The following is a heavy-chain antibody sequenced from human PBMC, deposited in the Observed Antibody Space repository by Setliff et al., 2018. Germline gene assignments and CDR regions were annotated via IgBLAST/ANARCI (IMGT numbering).Heavy chain of an antibody. Sequence: SETLSLTCAVSGGSISSSNWWSWVRQPPGKGLEWIGEIYHSGSTNYNPSLKSRVTISGDKSKNQFSLKLSSVTAADTAVYYCARVNQYSSVWYNYYYGMDVWGQGTTVTVSS. V-gene: IGHV4-4*02. CDR2: IYHSGST. J-gene: IGHJ6*02. D-gene: IGHD6-19*01. CDR1: GGSISSSNW. CDR3: ARVNQYSSVWYNYYYGMDV.